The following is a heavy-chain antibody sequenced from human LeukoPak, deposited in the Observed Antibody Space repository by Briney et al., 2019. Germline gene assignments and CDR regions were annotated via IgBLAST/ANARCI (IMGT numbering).Heavy chain of an antibody. J-gene: IGHJ6*02. Sequence: GGSLRLSCAASGFTFSSYSMNWVRQAPGKGLEWVSSISSSSSYIYYADSVKGRFTISRDNAKNSLYLQMSSLRAEDTAVYYCARDEWLSGYYYYYGMDVWGQGTTVTVSS. CDR2: ISSSSSYI. CDR1: GFTFSSYS. CDR3: ARDEWLSGYYYYYGMDV. V-gene: IGHV3-21*01. D-gene: IGHD3-3*01.